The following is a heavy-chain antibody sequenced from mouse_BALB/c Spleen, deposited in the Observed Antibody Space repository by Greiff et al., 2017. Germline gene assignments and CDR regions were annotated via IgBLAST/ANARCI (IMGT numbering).Heavy chain of an antibody. V-gene: IGHV5-6-3*01. D-gene: IGHD2-10*02. CDR2: INSNGGST. Sequence: EVQRVESGGGLVQPGGSLKLSCAASGFTFSSYGMSWVRQTPDKRLELVATINSNGGSTYYPDSVKGRFTISRDNAKNTLYLQMSSLKSEDTAMYYCARGRYGNYVPFAYWGQGTLVTVSA. CDR3: ARGRYGNYVPFAY. J-gene: IGHJ3*01. CDR1: GFTFSSYG.